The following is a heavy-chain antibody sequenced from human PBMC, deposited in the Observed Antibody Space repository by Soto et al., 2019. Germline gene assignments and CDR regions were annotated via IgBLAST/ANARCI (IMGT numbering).Heavy chain of an antibody. CDR3: ARVRPDYCSSTSCSTSNWFDP. Sequence: PSETLSLTCTVSGGSISSGGYYWSWLRQHPGKGLEWIGYIYYSGSTYYNPSLKSRVTISVDTSKNQFSLKLSSVTAADTAVYYCARVRPDYCSSTSCSTSNWFDPWGQGTLVTVSS. CDR2: IYYSGST. V-gene: IGHV4-31*03. D-gene: IGHD2-2*01. J-gene: IGHJ5*02. CDR1: GGSISSGGYY.